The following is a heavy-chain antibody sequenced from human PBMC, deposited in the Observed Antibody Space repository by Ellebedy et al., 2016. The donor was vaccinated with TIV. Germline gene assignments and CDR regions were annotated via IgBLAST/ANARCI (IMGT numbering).Heavy chain of an antibody. J-gene: IGHJ4*02. CDR3: AKDDLDMAVATVVSTSFDS. CDR1: GFTFSNYW. CDR2: INEDGSVK. D-gene: IGHD6-19*01. V-gene: IGHV3-7*01. Sequence: GGSLRLSXAASGFTFSNYWMSWVRQAPGKGLEWVANINEDGSVKYYADSVKGRFTISRDNAKNSLYLQMNSLRAEDTAVYYCAKDDLDMAVATVVSTSFDSWGQGTLVTVSS.